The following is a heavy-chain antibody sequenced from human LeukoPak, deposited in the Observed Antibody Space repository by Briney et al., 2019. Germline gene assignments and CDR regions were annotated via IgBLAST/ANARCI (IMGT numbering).Heavy chain of an antibody. J-gene: IGHJ5*02. Sequence: SETLSLTCTVSGGSISSYYWSWIRQPPGKGLECIGYIHYTGSTNYNPSLKSRVTISVDTSKSQFSLKLSSVTAADMAIYYCARGGYYGSGNDFRFDPWGQGTLVTVSS. D-gene: IGHD3-10*01. CDR3: ARGGYYGSGNDFRFDP. V-gene: IGHV4-59*01. CDR2: IHYTGST. CDR1: GGSISSYY.